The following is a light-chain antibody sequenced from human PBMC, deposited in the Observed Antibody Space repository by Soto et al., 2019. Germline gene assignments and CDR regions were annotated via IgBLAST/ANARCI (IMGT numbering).Light chain of an antibody. V-gene: IGLV2-14*01. Sequence: QSALTQPASVSGSPGQSITISCTGTSSDVGAYNYVSWYQQHPGTAPKLMIYEVRNRPSGVSNRFSASKSGNTASLTISGLQAEDEADYYCISYTSSSTWVFGGGTKVTVL. CDR1: SSDVGAYNY. CDR3: ISYTSSSTWV. CDR2: EVR. J-gene: IGLJ3*02.